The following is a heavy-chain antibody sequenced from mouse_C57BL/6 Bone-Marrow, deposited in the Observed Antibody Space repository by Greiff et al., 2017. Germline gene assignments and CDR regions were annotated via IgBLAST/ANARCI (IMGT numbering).Heavy chain of an antibody. Sequence: DVKLVESGGGLVKPGGSLKLSCAASGFTFSSYAMSWVRQTPEKRLEWVATISDGGSYTYYPDNVKGRFTISRDNAKNNQYLQMSHLKSEDTAMYYCARESNYGSSWGFAYWGQGTLVTVSA. CDR2: ISDGGSYT. CDR1: GFTFSSYA. J-gene: IGHJ3*01. D-gene: IGHD1-1*01. CDR3: ARESNYGSSWGFAY. V-gene: IGHV5-4*01.